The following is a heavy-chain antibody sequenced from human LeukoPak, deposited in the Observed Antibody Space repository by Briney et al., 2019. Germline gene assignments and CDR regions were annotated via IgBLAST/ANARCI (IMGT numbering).Heavy chain of an antibody. CDR3: ARTLFIAGYSYGLSDY. V-gene: IGHV1-8*03. J-gene: IGHJ4*02. CDR1: GYTFTSYD. D-gene: IGHD5-18*01. Sequence: VASVKVSCKASGYTFTSYDINWVRQATGQGLEWMGWMNPNSGNTGYAQKFQGRVTITRNTSISTAYMELSSLRSEDTAVYYCARTLFIAGYSYGLSDYWGQGTLVTVSS. CDR2: MNPNSGNT.